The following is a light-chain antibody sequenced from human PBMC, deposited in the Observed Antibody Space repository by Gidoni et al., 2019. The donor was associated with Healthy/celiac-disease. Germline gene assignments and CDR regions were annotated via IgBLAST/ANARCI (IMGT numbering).Light chain of an antibody. Sequence: QSVLTQPPSESGAPGPRVTISCTGSSSNIGAGYDVHWYQQLPGTAPKLLIYGNSNRPSGVPDRFSGSKSGTSASLAITGLQAEDEADYYCQSYDSSLSGVVFGGGTKLTVL. CDR2: GNS. CDR1: SSNIGAGYD. V-gene: IGLV1-40*01. J-gene: IGLJ2*01. CDR3: QSYDSSLSGVV.